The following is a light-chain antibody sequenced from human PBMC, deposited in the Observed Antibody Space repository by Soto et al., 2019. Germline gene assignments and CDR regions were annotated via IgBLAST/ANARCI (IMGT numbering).Light chain of an antibody. CDR2: GAS. CDR3: QQYNSWPRA. CDR1: QSVSSN. V-gene: IGKV3-15*01. J-gene: IGKJ1*01. Sequence: EIVMTQSPASLSVSPGERATLPCRASQSVSSNLAWYQQKPGQAPRLLIYGASTRATGIPARFSGSGSGTEFTLTISSLQSEDFAVYCCQQYNSWPRAFGQGTKV.